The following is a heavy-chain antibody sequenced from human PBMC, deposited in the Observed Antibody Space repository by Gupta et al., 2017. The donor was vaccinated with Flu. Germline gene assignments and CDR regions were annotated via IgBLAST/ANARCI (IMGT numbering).Heavy chain of an antibody. Sequence: QVQLQESGPGLVKPSETLSLICTVSGDSISGYYWTWIRQPPGRGLEWIGFMYVTGSTNYNPSLESRVTISEDTSNNQLSLTLRSVIAADTAVYYCARRFNWNRDAFDLWGQGTMVTVSS. J-gene: IGHJ3*01. CDR2: MYVTGST. CDR3: ARRFNWNRDAFDL. CDR1: GDSISGYY. D-gene: IGHD1-20*01. V-gene: IGHV4-59*01.